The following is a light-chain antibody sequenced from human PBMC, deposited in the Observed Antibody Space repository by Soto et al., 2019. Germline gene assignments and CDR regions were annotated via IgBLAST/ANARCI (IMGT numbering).Light chain of an antibody. CDR2: GAS. Sequence: IVMTQSPATLSVSPCEIATLSCRASQTVNNYLAWFQQKPGQAPRLLIYGASSRATGIPDRFSGSASGPDFTLTINRLEPEDFAVYYCQLYGISPQFGQGTRLEIK. V-gene: IGKV3-20*01. J-gene: IGKJ5*01. CDR1: QTVNNY. CDR3: QLYGISPQ.